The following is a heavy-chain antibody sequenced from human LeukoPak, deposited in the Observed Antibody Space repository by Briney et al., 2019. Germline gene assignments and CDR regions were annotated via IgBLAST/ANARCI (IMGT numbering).Heavy chain of an antibody. CDR1: GFIFGNYA. J-gene: IGHJ4*02. V-gene: IGHV3-30-3*01. CDR3: AREGYYGSGSPPSLYFDY. D-gene: IGHD3-10*01. CDR2: ISFDGTTS. Sequence: GGSLRLSCAASGFIFGNYAIHWVRQAPGKGLEWVSLISFDGTTSFYADSVKGRFTVSRDNSRSTLYLQMNSLRPEDTAIYYCAREGYYGSGSPPSLYFDYWGQGTLVTVSS.